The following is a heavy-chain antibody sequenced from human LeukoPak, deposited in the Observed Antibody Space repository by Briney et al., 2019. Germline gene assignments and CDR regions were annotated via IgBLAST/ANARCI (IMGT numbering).Heavy chain of an antibody. CDR3: ARDPGIAAAGPFDY. D-gene: IGHD6-13*01. V-gene: IGHV1-2*02. CDR2: INPNSGGT. J-gene: IGHJ4*02. Sequence: ASVKVSCKASGYTFTGYYMHWVRQAPGQGLEWMGWINPNSGGTNYAQKFQGRVTMTRDTSISTAYMELSRLRSDDTAVYYCARDPGIAAAGPFDYWGQGTLVTVSS. CDR1: GYTFTGYY.